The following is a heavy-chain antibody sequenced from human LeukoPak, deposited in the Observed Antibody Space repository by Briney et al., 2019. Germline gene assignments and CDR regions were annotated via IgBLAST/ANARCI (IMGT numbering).Heavy chain of an antibody. J-gene: IGHJ4*02. Sequence: GGSLRLSCAASGFTFSSYGMHWVRQAPGKGLEWVAVISYDGSNKYYADSVKGRFTISRDNSKNTLYLQMNSLRAEDTAVYYCAKDWKPSYYFDYWGQGTLVTVSS. D-gene: IGHD1-1*01. CDR3: AKDWKPSYYFDY. CDR2: ISYDGSNK. V-gene: IGHV3-30*18. CDR1: GFTFSSYG.